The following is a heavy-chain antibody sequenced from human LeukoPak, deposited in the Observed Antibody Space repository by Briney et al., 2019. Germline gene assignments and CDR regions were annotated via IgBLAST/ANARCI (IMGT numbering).Heavy chain of an antibody. V-gene: IGHV3-48*03. CDR3: ARVEWLRSNELDY. CDR1: GFTFSSYE. D-gene: IGHD5-12*01. J-gene: IGHJ4*02. Sequence: GGSLRLSCAASGFTFSSYEMNWVRQAPGKGLEWVSYISSSGSTIYYADSVKGRFTISRDNAKNSLYLQMNSLRAEDTAVYYCARVEWLRSNELDYWRQATMVSDSS. CDR2: ISSSGSTI.